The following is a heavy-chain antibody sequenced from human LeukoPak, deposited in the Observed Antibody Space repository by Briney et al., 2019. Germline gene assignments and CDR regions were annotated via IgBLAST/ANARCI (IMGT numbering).Heavy chain of an antibody. CDR1: GCTFDGYA. D-gene: IGHD6-13*01. J-gene: IGHJ1*01. CDR3: AKDLGIAAAGINFQH. Sequence: PARSLRLSCAASGCTFDGYAMHWVRQAPGKGLEWVSGISWNSGSIGYADSVKGRFTISRDNAKNSLYLQMNSLRAEDTALYYCAKDLGIAAAGINFQHWGQGTLVTVSS. CDR2: ISWNSGSI. V-gene: IGHV3-9*01.